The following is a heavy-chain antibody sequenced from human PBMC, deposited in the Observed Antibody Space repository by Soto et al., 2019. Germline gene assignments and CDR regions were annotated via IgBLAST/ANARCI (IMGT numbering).Heavy chain of an antibody. Sequence: QVQLVQSGAEVKKPGASVKVSCEASGYTFTSYAISWVRQAPGQGLEWMGWISAYNGNTNSAQKLQGRVTMTTDTSQCTAYMGVRGLRSYDPGVDYCARDAPPADYCGQGTLVTVSS. V-gene: IGHV1-18*01. J-gene: IGHJ4*02. CDR2: ISAYNGNT. CDR1: GYTFTSYA. CDR3: ARDAPPADY.